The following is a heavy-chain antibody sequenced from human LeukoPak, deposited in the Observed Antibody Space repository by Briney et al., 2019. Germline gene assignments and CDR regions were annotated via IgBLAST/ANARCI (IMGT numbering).Heavy chain of an antibody. Sequence: GGSLRLSCAASGFTFSSSGMHWVRQAPGKGLEWVAFIRYDGSNKYYADSVKGRFTISRDNSKNTLYLQMNSLRAEDTAVYYCAKDGTPRPIITMVPARGMDVWGKGTTVTVSS. V-gene: IGHV3-30*02. D-gene: IGHD3-10*01. CDR2: IRYDGSNK. J-gene: IGHJ6*03. CDR3: AKDGTPRPIITMVPARGMDV. CDR1: GFTFSSSG.